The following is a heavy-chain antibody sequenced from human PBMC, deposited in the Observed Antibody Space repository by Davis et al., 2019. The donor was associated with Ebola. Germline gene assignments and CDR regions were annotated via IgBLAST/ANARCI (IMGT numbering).Heavy chain of an antibody. CDR1: GFTFSSYW. CDR2: IKQDGSEK. CDR3: AREGSGSYSDY. V-gene: IGHV3-7*01. Sequence: GGSLRLSCAASGFTFSSYWMSWVRQAPGKGLEWVANIKQDGSEKYYADSVKGRFTISRDNSKNTLYLQMNSLRAEDTAVYYCAREGSGSYSDYWGQGTLVTVSS. J-gene: IGHJ4*02. D-gene: IGHD1-26*01.